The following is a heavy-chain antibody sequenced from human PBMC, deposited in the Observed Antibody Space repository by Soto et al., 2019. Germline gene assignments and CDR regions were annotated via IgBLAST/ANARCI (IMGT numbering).Heavy chain of an antibody. V-gene: IGHV1-2*04. CDR3: AREGGYSYGRIYYGMDV. CDR1: GYTFTGYY. J-gene: IGHJ6*02. Sequence: ASVKVSCKASGYTFTGYYMHWVRQAPGQGLEWMGWINPNSGGTNYAQKFQGWVTMTRDTSISTAYMELSRPRSDDTAVYYCAREGGYSYGRIYYGMDVWGQGTTVTVSS. CDR2: INPNSGGT. D-gene: IGHD5-18*01.